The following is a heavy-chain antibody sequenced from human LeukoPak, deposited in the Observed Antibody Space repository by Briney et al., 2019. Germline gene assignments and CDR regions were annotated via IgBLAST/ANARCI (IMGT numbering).Heavy chain of an antibody. V-gene: IGHV3-23*01. CDR3: AKDGSSRWADGNLCC. Sequence: GGSLRLSCVASGFTFTNYAMSWVRQAPGKGLEWVSDIIGGGTTFYADSVKGRFTTSRDNSKNTLNLHMNNLRAEDTAIYYCAKDGSSRWADGNLCCWGQGTLVIVSS. J-gene: IGHJ4*02. CDR1: GFTFTNYA. CDR2: IIGGGTT. D-gene: IGHD6-13*01.